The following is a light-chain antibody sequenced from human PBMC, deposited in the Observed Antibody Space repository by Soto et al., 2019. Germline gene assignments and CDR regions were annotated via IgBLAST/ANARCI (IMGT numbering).Light chain of an antibody. CDR2: GAS. Sequence: EIVMTQSPATLSVSPGERATLSCRASQSVSSNLAWYQQKPGQAPRLLIYGASTRATGIPARFSGSGSGTEFTLTISSLQSEDFALYYCQQGSNWYTFGQGTKLEIK. V-gene: IGKV3-15*01. CDR3: QQGSNWYT. J-gene: IGKJ2*01. CDR1: QSVSSN.